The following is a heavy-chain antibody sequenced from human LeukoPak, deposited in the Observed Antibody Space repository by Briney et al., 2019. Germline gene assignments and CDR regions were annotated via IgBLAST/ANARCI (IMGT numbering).Heavy chain of an antibody. D-gene: IGHD2-8*01. J-gene: IGHJ4*02. CDR2: INPNSGGT. V-gene: IGHV1-2*06. CDR3: ARWLGWDIVLMVYALDY. CDR1: GYTFTGYY. Sequence: ASVKVSCKXSGYTFTGYYMHWVRQAPRQGLEWMGRINPNSGGTNYAQKFQGRVTMTRDTSISTAYMELSRLRSDDTAVYYCARWLGWDIVLMVYALDYWGQGTLVTVSS.